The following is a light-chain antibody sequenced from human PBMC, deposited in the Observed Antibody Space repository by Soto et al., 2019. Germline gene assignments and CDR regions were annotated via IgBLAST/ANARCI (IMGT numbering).Light chain of an antibody. CDR1: SSDVGAYNY. Sequence: QSALAQPPSASGSPGQSVTISCTGTSSDVGAYNYVSWYQQHPGKAPKLVIYEVTERPSGVPERFSGSKSGSTAPLTVSGLQAEDEALYYCASYAGNNNFVLFGGGTKVTVL. CDR3: ASYAGNNNFVL. J-gene: IGLJ2*01. CDR2: EVT. V-gene: IGLV2-8*01.